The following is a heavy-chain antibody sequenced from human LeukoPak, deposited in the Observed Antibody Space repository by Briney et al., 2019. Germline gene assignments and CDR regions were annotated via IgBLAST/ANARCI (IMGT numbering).Heavy chain of an antibody. Sequence: ASVKVSCKASGYTFTSYGISWVRQAPGQGLEWMGWISAYNGNTNYAQKLQGRVTMTTDTSTSTAYMELRSLRPDDTAVCYCARDPYGSGSYYNSLFEYWGQGTLVTVSS. CDR3: ARDPYGSGSYYNSLFEY. CDR2: ISAYNGNT. J-gene: IGHJ4*02. V-gene: IGHV1-18*04. CDR1: GYTFTSYG. D-gene: IGHD3-10*01.